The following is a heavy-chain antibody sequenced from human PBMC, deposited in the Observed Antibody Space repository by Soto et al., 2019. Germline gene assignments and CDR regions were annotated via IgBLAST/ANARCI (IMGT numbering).Heavy chain of an antibody. V-gene: IGHV1-18*01. CDR3: ARTYSNNWNAAYFDY. J-gene: IGHJ4*02. CDR1: GYTFTTKG. CDR2: ISAYSGNT. D-gene: IGHD1-1*01. Sequence: QVQLVQSGAEVKKAGASVKVSCKASGYTFTTKGFSWVRQAPGQGLEWMGWISAYSGNTNYAQKLQGRVTMTTDTSTSTAYMERRSLRSDDTAVYYCARTYSNNWNAAYFDYWGQGTLVIVSS.